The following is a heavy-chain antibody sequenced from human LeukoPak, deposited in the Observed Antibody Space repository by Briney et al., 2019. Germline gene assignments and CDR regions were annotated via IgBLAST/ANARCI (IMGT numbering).Heavy chain of an antibody. J-gene: IGHJ6*02. CDR3: AREKADCSSTSCYNRPEDYYYYYGMDV. D-gene: IGHD2-2*02. V-gene: IGHV1-46*01. CDR1: GYTFTSYY. CDR2: INPSGGST. Sequence: ASVKVSCKASGYTFTSYYMHWVRQAPGQGLEWMGIINPSGGSTSYAQKFQGRVTMTRDTSTSTVYMELSSLRSEDTAVYYCAREKADCSSTSCYNRPEDYYYYYGMDVWGQGTTVTVSS.